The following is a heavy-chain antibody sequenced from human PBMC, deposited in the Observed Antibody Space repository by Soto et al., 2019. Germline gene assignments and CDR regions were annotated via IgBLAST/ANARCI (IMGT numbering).Heavy chain of an antibody. CDR1: GYIFASSW. V-gene: IGHV5-51*01. CDR3: AGGGYCTGGGCSRHYFDS. Sequence: PGESLKISCEVSGYIFASSWIGWVRQMPGKGLEWLGIIYFGDSDARYSPPFQGQVTISADKSISTAYLQWSSLKASDTAIYYCAGGGYCTGGGCSRHYFDSWGQGTLVTVSS. D-gene: IGHD2-15*01. J-gene: IGHJ4*02. CDR2: IYFGDSDA.